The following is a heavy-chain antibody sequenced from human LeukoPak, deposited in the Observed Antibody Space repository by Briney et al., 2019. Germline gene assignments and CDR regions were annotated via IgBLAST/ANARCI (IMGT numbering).Heavy chain of an antibody. V-gene: IGHV1-46*01. D-gene: IGHD5-12*01. CDR2: INPSGGST. J-gene: IGHJ4*02. CDR1: GYTFTSYA. CDR3: VRDPGELIVATTFDY. Sequence: ASVKVSCKASGYTFTSYAMHWVRQAPGQGLEWMGIINPSGGSTSYAQKFQGRVTMTRDTSTSTVYMDLRSLRSDDTAVYYCVRDPGELIVATTFDYWGQGTLVTVSS.